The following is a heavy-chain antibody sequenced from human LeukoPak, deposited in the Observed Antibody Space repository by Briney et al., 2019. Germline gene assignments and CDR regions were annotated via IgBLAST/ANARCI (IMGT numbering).Heavy chain of an antibody. CDR2: ITGSGSTT. V-gene: IGHV3-48*03. J-gene: IGHJ4*02. CDR3: ARETSWYFDY. CDR1: GFTFSNYE. Sequence: PGGSLRLSCVASGFTFSNYEINWVRQPPGKGLEWISDITGSGSTTYYADSVKGRFTISRDNAKNSLYLQTNSLRAEDTAIYYCARETSWYFDYWGRGTLVTVSS.